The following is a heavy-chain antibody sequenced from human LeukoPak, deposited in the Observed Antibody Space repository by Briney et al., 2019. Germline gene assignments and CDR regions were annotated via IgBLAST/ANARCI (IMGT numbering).Heavy chain of an antibody. D-gene: IGHD6-13*01. CDR1: GGSISSYY. CDR3: ARVPTSSWPSPDY. CDR2: MYYTGST. J-gene: IGHJ4*02. Sequence: SETLSLTCTVSGGSISSYYWSWIRQPPGKGLEWIGYMYYTGSTNYNPSLKSRVTISVDTSKNQFSLKLTSVTAADTAVYHCARVPTSSWPSPDYWGQGTLVTVSS. V-gene: IGHV4-59*12.